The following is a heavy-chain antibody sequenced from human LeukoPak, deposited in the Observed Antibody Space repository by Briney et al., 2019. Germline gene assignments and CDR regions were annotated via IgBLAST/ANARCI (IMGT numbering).Heavy chain of an antibody. J-gene: IGHJ6*03. D-gene: IGHD3-10*01. CDR3: ARVDVFTGYYMDV. CDR2: ISSSSSYI. V-gene: IGHV3-21*01. CDR1: GFTFSSYS. Sequence: PGGSLRLSCAASGFTFSSYSMNWVRQAPGKGLEWVSSISSSSSYIYYADSVKGRFTISRDNAKNSLYLQMNSLRAEDTAVYCCARVDVFTGYYMDVWGKGTTVTVSS.